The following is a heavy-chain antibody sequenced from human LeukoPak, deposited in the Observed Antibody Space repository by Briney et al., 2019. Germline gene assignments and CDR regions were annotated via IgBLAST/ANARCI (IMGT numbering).Heavy chain of an antibody. J-gene: IGHJ4*02. CDR3: AKARIAAAGGSLFDY. CDR2: INSDGSST. D-gene: IGHD6-13*01. V-gene: IGHV3-74*01. CDR1: GFTFSSYW. Sequence: GGSLRLSCAASGFTFSSYWMHWVRQAPGKGLVWVTRINSDGSSTSYADSVKGRFTISRDNSKNTLYLQMNSLRAEDTAVYYCAKARIAAAGGSLFDYWGQGTLVTVSS.